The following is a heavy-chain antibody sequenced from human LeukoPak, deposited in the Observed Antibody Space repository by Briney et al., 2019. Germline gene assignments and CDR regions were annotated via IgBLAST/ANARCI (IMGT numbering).Heavy chain of an antibody. Sequence: PSETLSLTCTVSGESISGFYWTWIRQPPGKGLEWIGYIYYSGGTNYNPSLKSRVTISVDTSKNQFSLKLSSVTAADTAVYYCARQARGAIDPWGQGTLVTVSS. CDR2: IYYSGGT. V-gene: IGHV4-59*08. D-gene: IGHD3-16*01. J-gene: IGHJ5*02. CDR3: ARQARGAIDP. CDR1: GESISGFY.